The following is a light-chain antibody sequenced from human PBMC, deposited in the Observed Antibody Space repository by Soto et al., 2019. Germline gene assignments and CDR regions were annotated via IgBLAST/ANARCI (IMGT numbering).Light chain of an antibody. Sequence: QSVLTQPPSASGSPGQSVTISCTGSSRDVGGYDSVSWYQQHPGKAPKLIIYDVNKRPSGVPDRFSGSKSDNTASLTVSGLQSEDEADYHCSSYAGVNNFVVFGGGTKLTVL. V-gene: IGLV2-8*01. CDR1: SRDVGGYDS. J-gene: IGLJ2*01. CDR3: SSYAGVNNFVV. CDR2: DVN.